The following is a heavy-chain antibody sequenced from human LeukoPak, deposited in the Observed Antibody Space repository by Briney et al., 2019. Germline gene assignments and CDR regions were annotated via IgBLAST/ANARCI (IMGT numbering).Heavy chain of an antibody. CDR2: IYYTGTT. J-gene: IGHJ4*02. V-gene: IGHV4-39*01. CDR1: GDSMSSRSYY. Sequence: PSETLSLTCTVSGDSMSSRSYYWGWIRQPPGKGLEWIGNIYYTGTTYYNPSLKSRVNIAVDTSKYQFSLYLSSVTAADTAVYYCARQRTAGTKVIDYWGQGTLVTVSS. CDR3: ARQRTAGTKVIDY. D-gene: IGHD1-1*01.